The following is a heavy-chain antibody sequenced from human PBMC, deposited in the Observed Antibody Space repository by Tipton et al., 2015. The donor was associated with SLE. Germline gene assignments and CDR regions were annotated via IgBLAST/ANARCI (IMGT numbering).Heavy chain of an antibody. CDR2: IFTSRTT. D-gene: IGHD2-21*01. CDR3: ARGMGRFVRAFDV. Sequence: TLSLTCTVSGGSISSGSDYWNWIRQPAGKGLEWIGRIFTSRTTNYNPSLESRVTMSIDTSNNQFFLELSSVTAADTAVYYCARGMGRFVRAFDVWGQGTVVLVSS. CDR1: GGSISSGSDY. J-gene: IGHJ3*01. V-gene: IGHV4-61*02.